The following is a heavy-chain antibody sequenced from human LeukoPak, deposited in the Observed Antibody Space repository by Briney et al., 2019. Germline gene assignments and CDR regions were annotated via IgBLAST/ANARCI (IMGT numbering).Heavy chain of an antibody. CDR2: ISSSSSYI. CDR3: AKDSTYFSGALDY. J-gene: IGHJ4*02. CDR1: GFTFSHAW. V-gene: IGHV3-21*04. D-gene: IGHD3-10*01. Sequence: GGSLRLSCAASGFTFSHAWMNWVRQAPGKGLEWVSSISSSSSYIYYADSVKGRFTISRDNAKNSLYLQMNSLRAEDTALYYCAKDSTYFSGALDYWGQGTLVTVSS.